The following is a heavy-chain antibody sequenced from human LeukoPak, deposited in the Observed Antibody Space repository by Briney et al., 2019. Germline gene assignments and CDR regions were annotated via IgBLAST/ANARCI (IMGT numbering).Heavy chain of an antibody. CDR2: IYYSGGT. D-gene: IGHD3-22*01. J-gene: IGHJ6*03. CDR1: GPSIGSFY. CDR3: ARAPLQYYYDSSGYSDYYYYMDV. Sequence: SQSLSLTCTVAGPSIGSFYWSWIRQPPGKRLEWVGYIYYSGGTNYNPSRKSRDTISVDTSKNQCSLKLSSVTAADTAVYYRARAPLQYYYDSSGYSDYYYYMDVRGKGTTVTVPS. V-gene: IGHV4-59*01.